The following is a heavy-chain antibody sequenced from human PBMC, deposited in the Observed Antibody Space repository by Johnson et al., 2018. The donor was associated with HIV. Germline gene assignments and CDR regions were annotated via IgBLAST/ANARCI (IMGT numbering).Heavy chain of an antibody. CDR3: ARFGYSGYEGDAFDI. Sequence: QVQLVESGGGVVQPGRSLRLSCAASGFTFSSYGMHWVRQAPGKGLEWVAVIYSGGSTYYADSVKGRFTISRDNSKNTLYLQMNSLRAEGTAVYYCARFGYSGYEGDAFDIWGQGTMGTVSS. CDR1: GFTFSSYG. CDR2: IYSGGST. V-gene: IGHV3-NL1*01. D-gene: IGHD5-12*01. J-gene: IGHJ3*02.